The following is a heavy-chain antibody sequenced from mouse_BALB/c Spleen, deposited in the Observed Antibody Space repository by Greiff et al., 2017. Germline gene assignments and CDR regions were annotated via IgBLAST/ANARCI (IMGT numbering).Heavy chain of an antibody. D-gene: IGHD1-1*01. CDR3: AKNLGLTTGFAY. Sequence: VKLMESGPSLVQPSQSLSITCTVSGFSLTSYGVHWVRQSPGKGLEWLGVIWRGGSTDYNAAFMSRLSITKDNSKSQVFFKMNSLQADDTAIYYCAKNLGLTTGFAYWGQGTLVTVSA. CDR1: GFSLTSYG. J-gene: IGHJ3*01. V-gene: IGHV2-5-1*01. CDR2: IWRGGST.